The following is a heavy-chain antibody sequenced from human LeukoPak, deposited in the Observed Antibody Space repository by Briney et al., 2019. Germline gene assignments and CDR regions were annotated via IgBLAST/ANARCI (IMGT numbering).Heavy chain of an antibody. V-gene: IGHV3-23*01. CDR2: ISGSGGST. Sequence: PSETLSLTCAVSGGSFSGYYWSWVRQAPGKGLEWVSAISGSGGSTYYADSVKGRFTISRDNSKNTLYLQMNSLRAEDTAVYYCAKESVDPHYYMDVWGKGTTVTVSS. CDR3: AKESVDPHYYMDV. CDR1: GGSFSGYY. D-gene: IGHD3/OR15-3a*01. J-gene: IGHJ6*03.